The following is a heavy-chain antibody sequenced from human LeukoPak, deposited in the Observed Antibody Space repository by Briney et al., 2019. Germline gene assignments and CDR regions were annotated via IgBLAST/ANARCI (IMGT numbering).Heavy chain of an antibody. Sequence: ASVKVSCNASGYTVTGYYMHWVRQAAGQGLEWRGWINPNSGGRNYAQKFQGRVTITRDRSISTASMELSRLRSDDTAVYYCARDPDIVVVPAAIPCYWGQGTLVTVSS. D-gene: IGHD2-2*01. CDR3: ARDPDIVVVPAAIPCY. J-gene: IGHJ4*02. CDR1: GYTVTGYY. CDR2: INPNSGGR. V-gene: IGHV1-2*02.